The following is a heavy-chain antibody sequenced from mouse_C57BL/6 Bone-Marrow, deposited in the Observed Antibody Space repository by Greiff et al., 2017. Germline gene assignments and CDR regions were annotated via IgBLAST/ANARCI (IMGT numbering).Heavy chain of an antibody. V-gene: IGHV5-4*01. CDR1: GFTFSSYA. J-gene: IGHJ2*01. D-gene: IGHD2-3*01. Sequence: EVKLVESGGGLVKPGGSLKLSCAASGFTFSSYAMSWVRQTPEKRLEWVATISDGGSYTYYPDNVKGRFTISRDNAKNNLYLQMSHLKSEDTAMYYCARDSADGYNYWGQGTTLTVSS. CDR3: ARDSADGYNY. CDR2: ISDGGSYT.